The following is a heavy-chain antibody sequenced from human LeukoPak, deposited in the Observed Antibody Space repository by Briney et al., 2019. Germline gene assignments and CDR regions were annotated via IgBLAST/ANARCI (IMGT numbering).Heavy chain of an antibody. CDR3: ARIDTGGADC. CDR1: GGSVNSGGSY. V-gene: IGHV4-31*03. CDR2: ISYSGST. Sequence: SETLSLTCTVSGGSVNSGGSYWSWIRQHPGKGLEWIGYISYSGSTYYSPSLKSRITISVDTSKNPFSLKLSSVTAADTAVYYCARIDTGGADCWGQGTLVTVSS. D-gene: IGHD2-8*02. J-gene: IGHJ4*02.